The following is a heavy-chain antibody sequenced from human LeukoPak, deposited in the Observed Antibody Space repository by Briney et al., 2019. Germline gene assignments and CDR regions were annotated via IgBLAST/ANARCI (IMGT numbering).Heavy chain of an antibody. V-gene: IGHV1-69*05. CDR1: GGTFSSYA. Sequence: SVKVSCKASGGTFSSYAISWVRQAPGQGLEWMGRIIPIFGTASYAQKFQGRVTMTRDTSTSTVYMELSSLRSEDTAVYYCASSGSYFDGGRGWFDPWGQGTLVTVSS. CDR2: IIPIFGTA. D-gene: IGHD1-26*01. CDR3: ASSGSYFDGGRGWFDP. J-gene: IGHJ5*02.